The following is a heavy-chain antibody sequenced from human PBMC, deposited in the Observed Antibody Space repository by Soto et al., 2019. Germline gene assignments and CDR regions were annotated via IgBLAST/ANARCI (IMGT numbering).Heavy chain of an antibody. CDR3: AREPLTGVGRAFDI. J-gene: IGHJ3*02. CDR1: GDSITSIYH. Sequence: SETLSLTCAVSGDSITSIYHWAWIRQPPGRGLEWVGRIYHSGTTYYNPSLKSRVTISVDTSKNQFSLKLSSVTAADTAVYYCAREPLTGVGRAFDIWGQGTMVTVSS. V-gene: IGHV4-38-2*02. CDR2: IYHSGTT. D-gene: IGHD7-27*01.